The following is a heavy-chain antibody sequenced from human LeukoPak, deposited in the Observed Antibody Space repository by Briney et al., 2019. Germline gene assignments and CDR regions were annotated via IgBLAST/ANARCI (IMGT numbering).Heavy chain of an antibody. V-gene: IGHV3-23*01. Sequence: GGSLRLSCAASGFTFSSYAMSWVRQARGKGLEWVSAISGSGGSTFYADSVTGRFTISRDNSRNTLYLQMNSLRAEDTAVYYCAKDRSLYGAFDYGGQGTPGTVSS. CDR3: AKDRSLYGAFDY. D-gene: IGHD4-17*01. J-gene: IGHJ4*02. CDR2: ISGSGGST. CDR1: GFTFSSYA.